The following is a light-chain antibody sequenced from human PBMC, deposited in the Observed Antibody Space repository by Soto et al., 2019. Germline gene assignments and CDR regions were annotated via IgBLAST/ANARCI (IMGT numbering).Light chain of an antibody. J-gene: IGKJ2*01. V-gene: IGKV3-15*01. Sequence: EILMTQSPATLRISPGDTVTLSCRASQDVSNQVAWYQQKPGQAPRLLIFGVSDRPTGVPDRFSGEGSATDFTLTIHSLQPDDSALYFCQQYLYWPPQPTFGRGTQLDI. CDR3: QQYLYWPPQPT. CDR1: QDVSNQ. CDR2: GVS.